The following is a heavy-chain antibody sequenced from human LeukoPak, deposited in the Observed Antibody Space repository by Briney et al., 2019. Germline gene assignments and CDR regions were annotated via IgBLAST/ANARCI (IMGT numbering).Heavy chain of an antibody. CDR1: GGTFSSYA. Sequence: SVKASCKASGGTFSSYAISWVRQAPGQGLEWMGRIIPILGIANYAQKFQGRVTITADKSTSTAYMELSSLRSEDTAVYYCAASIAGSYRFDPWGQGTLVTVSS. CDR2: IIPILGIA. D-gene: IGHD1-26*01. CDR3: AASIAGSYRFDP. V-gene: IGHV1-69*04. J-gene: IGHJ5*02.